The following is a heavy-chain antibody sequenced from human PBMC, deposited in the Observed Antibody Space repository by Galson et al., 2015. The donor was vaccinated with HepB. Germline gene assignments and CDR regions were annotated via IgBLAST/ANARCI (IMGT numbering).Heavy chain of an antibody. CDR1: GYTFTSYY. J-gene: IGHJ4*02. CDR2: INPSGGST. V-gene: IGHV1-46*01. CDR3: ARDLYHYFGY. D-gene: IGHD3-16*02. Sequence: SVKVSCKASGYTFTSYYMHWARQAPGQGLEWMGIINPSGGSTSYAQKFQGRVTMTRDTSTNTVYMELSSLRSEDTAVYYCARDLYHYFGYWGQGTLVTVSS.